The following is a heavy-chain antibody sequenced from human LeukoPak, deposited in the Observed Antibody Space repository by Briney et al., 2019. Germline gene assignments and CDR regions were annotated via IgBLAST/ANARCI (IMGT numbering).Heavy chain of an antibody. D-gene: IGHD3-10*01. V-gene: IGHV3-23*01. CDR1: GFTFSSFA. CDR3: AKGYYGSGSYPTLDN. J-gene: IGHJ4*02. Sequence: GGSLRLSCAASGFTFSSFAMSWVREAPGKGLEWLSAMSGSDGRTYYADSVKGRFTISRDNSKNTLYLQMNSLRAEDTAVYYCAKGYYGSGSYPTLDNWGQGTLVTVSS. CDR2: MSGSDGRT.